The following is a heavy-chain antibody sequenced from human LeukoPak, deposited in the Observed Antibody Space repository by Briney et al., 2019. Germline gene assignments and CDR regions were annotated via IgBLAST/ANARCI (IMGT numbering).Heavy chain of an antibody. J-gene: IGHJ4*02. Sequence: GGSLRLSCAASGFTFSSYGMHWVRQAPGKGLEWVAVIWYDGSNKYYADSVKGRFTISRDNSKNTLYLQMNSLRAEDTAVYYCAKDLNAYCGGDCYPYYFDYWGQGPLVTVSS. CDR1: GFTFSSYG. CDR3: AKDLNAYCGGDCYPYYFDY. V-gene: IGHV3-33*06. CDR2: IWYDGSNK. D-gene: IGHD2-21*01.